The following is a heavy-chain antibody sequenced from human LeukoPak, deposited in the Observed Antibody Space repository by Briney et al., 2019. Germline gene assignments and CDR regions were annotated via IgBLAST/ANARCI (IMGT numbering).Heavy chain of an antibody. D-gene: IGHD5-18*01. J-gene: IGHJ4*02. CDR2: INPNSGGT. CDR1: GYTFTGYY. CDR3: ARESGSGYSYGYGY. Sequence: ASVKVSCKASGYTFTGYYMHWVRQAPGQGLEWMGWINPNSGGTNYAQKFQGRVTMTRGTSISTAYMELSRLRSDGTAVYYCARESGSGYSYGYGYWGQGTLVTVSS. V-gene: IGHV1-2*02.